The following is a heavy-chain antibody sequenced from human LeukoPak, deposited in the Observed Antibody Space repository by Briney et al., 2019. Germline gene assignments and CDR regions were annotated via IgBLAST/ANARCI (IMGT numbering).Heavy chain of an antibody. CDR3: ARGMIPDDY. Sequence: PGSSLRLSCAASGFTFSSYWMHWVRHAPGKGLVWVSRIKSDGSSTSYADSVKGRFTISRDNAKNTLYLQMNSLRAEDTAVYYCARGMIPDDYWGQGTLVTVFS. V-gene: IGHV3-74*01. J-gene: IGHJ4*02. CDR2: IKSDGSST. D-gene: IGHD3-22*01. CDR1: GFTFSSYW.